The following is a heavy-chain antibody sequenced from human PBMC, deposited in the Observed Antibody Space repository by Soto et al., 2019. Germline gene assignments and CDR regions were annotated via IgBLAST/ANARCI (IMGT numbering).Heavy chain of an antibody. CDR2: IIPIFGTT. CDR3: DRLRPIASDYGGNSWMYYYYGMDD. V-gene: IGHV1-69*06. D-gene: IGHD4-17*01. CDR1: GGTFSSYA. Sequence: QVQLVQSGAEVKKPGSSVKVSCKASGGTFSSYAISWVRQAPGQGLEWMGGIIPIFGTTNYAQKFQGRVTLTADKSTSTAYVEHISLISQYTDVYYCDRLRPIASDYGGNSWMYYYYGMDDRGQGTTVTVS. J-gene: IGHJ6*02.